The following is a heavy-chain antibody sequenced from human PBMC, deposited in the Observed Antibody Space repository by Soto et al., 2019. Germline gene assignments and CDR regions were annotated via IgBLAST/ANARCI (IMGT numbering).Heavy chain of an antibody. CDR1: GYTFTSYD. CDR2: MNPNSGNT. CDR3: ARGELLSIYYYYGMDV. Sequence: AASVKVSCKASGYTFTSYDINWVRQATGQGLEWMGWMNPNSGNTGYAQKFQGRVTMTRNTSISTAYMELSSLRSEDTAVYYCARGELLSIYYYYGMDVWGQGTTVTVSS. D-gene: IGHD1-26*01. V-gene: IGHV1-8*01. J-gene: IGHJ6*02.